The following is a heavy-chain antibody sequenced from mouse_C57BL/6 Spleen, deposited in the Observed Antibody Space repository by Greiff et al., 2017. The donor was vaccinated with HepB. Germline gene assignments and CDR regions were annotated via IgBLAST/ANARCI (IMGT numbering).Heavy chain of an antibody. CDR3: ARLDYYGSSPLYYYAMDY. J-gene: IGHJ4*01. CDR2: INPSSGYT. D-gene: IGHD1-1*01. CDR1: GYTFTSYW. V-gene: IGHV1-7*01. Sequence: QVQLKESGAELAKPGASVKLSCKASGYTFTSYWMHWVKQRPGQGLEWIGYINPSSGYTKYNQKFKDKATLTADKSSSTAYMQLSSLTYEDSAVYYCARLDYYGSSPLYYYAMDYWGQGTSVTVSS.